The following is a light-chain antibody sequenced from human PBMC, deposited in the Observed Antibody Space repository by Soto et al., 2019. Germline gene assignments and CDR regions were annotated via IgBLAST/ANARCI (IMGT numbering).Light chain of an antibody. CDR2: TNT. CDR3: AASDDYLPV. V-gene: IGLV1-44*01. Sequence: QSVLAQPPSASGTPGQRVTISCSGSRSTIGSNTVNWYQQLPGTAPQLLIHTNTQRPSGVPDRFSASKSGTSASLTISGLQSEDEAIYFCAASDDYLPVFGSGTKVTVL. J-gene: IGLJ1*01. CDR1: RSTIGSNT.